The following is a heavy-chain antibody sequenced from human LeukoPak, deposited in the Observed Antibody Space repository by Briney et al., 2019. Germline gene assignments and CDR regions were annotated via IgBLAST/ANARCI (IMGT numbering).Heavy chain of an antibody. D-gene: IGHD4-17*01. V-gene: IGHV3-30*18. CDR1: GFIFSNYA. CDR2: MSNSGENT. Sequence: GGSLRLSCAASGFIFSNYAMQWVRQTPGKGLEWVGIMSNSGENTFYGEAVKGRFTISRDNSQNTLYLQMNSLRPEDTAVYYCAKGGASVTRYVDYWGQGTLVTVSS. J-gene: IGHJ4*02. CDR3: AKGGASVTRYVDY.